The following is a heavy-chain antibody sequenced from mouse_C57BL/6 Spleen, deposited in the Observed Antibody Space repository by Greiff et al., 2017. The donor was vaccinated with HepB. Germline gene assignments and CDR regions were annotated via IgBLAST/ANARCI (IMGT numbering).Heavy chain of an antibody. Sequence: QVQLKQSGAELMKPGASVKLSCKATGYTFTGYWIEWVKQRPGHGLEWIGEILPGSGSTNYNEKFKGKATFTADTSSNTAYMQLSSLTTEDSAIYYCATLTPYYGSSPFDYWGQGTTLTVSS. CDR2: ILPGSGST. V-gene: IGHV1-9*01. D-gene: IGHD1-1*01. J-gene: IGHJ2*01. CDR1: GYTFTGYW. CDR3: ATLTPYYGSSPFDY.